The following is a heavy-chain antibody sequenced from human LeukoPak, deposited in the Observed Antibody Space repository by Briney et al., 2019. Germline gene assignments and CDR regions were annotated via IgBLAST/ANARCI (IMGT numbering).Heavy chain of an antibody. CDR1: GFTFTTYN. Sequence: PGGSLRLSCAASGFTFTTYNMNWVRQAPGKGLEWVSSISSSSSYIYYADSVKGRFTISRDNAKNSLYLQMNSLRAEDTAVYYCARCRDSSGWAEIDYWGQGTLVTVSS. D-gene: IGHD6-19*01. CDR2: ISSSSSYI. CDR3: ARCRDSSGWAEIDY. J-gene: IGHJ4*02. V-gene: IGHV3-21*01.